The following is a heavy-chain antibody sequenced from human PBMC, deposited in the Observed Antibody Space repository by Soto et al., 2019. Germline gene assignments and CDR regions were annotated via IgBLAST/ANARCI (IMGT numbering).Heavy chain of an antibody. V-gene: IGHV1-46*01. CDR1: GYTFTTYY. CDR3: ARDVGYCSDGSCYTGGPFDY. CDR2: ISPSGGST. J-gene: IGHJ4*02. D-gene: IGHD2-15*01. Sequence: GASVKVSCKASGYTFTTYYMHWVRQAPGQGLEWMGMISPSGGSTNYAHKFQGRVTMTRDTSTSTVYMELSSLRSEDTAVYYCARDVGYCSDGSCYTGGPFDYWGQGTLVTVSS.